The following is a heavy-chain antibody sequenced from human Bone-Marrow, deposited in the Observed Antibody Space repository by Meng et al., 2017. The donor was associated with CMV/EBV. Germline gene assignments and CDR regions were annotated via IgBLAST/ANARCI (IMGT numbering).Heavy chain of an antibody. D-gene: IGHD6-19*01. V-gene: IGHV3-66*02. CDR2: IYSGGNT. CDR1: GFTVSSNY. CDR3: ARQSPGFSRGWYTPVDD. J-gene: IGHJ4*02. Sequence: ETLSLTCAASGFTVSSNYMSWVRQAPGKGLEWVSIIYSGGNTYYADSVKGRFTISRDNSKNTLYLQMNSLRADDTAVYYCARQSPGFSRGWYTPVDDWGQGTLVTVSS.